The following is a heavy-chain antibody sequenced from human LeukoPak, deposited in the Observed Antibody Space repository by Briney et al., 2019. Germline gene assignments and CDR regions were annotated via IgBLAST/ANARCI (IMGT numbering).Heavy chain of an antibody. CDR3: ARWSSTSCYDY. CDR2: ISTDGGSP. D-gene: IGHD2-2*01. V-gene: IGHV3-64*01. CDR1: GFTFSSYA. Sequence: GGSLRLSCAASGFTFSSYAMHWVRQAPGKGLEYVSAISTDGGSPYYANSVKGRFTISRDNSKNMLYLQMGSLRTEDMAVYYCARWSSTSCYDYWGQGTLVTVCS. J-gene: IGHJ4*02.